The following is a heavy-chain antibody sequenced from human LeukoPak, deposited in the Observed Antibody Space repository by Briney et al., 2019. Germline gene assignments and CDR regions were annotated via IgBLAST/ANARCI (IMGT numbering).Heavy chain of an antibody. D-gene: IGHD1-1*01. Sequence: PGGSLRLSCAASGFTVSSNYMTWVRQAPGKGLEWVSLIYSAGGTYYTDSVKGRFTISRHSSKNTLYLQMNGLRAEDTALYYCTTYISGHYWGQGTLVTVSS. J-gene: IGHJ4*02. CDR2: IYSAGGT. V-gene: IGHV3-53*01. CDR1: GFTVSSNY. CDR3: TTYISGHY.